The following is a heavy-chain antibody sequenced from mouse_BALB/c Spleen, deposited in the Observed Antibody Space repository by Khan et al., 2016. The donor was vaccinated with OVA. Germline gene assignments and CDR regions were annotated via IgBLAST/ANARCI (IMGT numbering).Heavy chain of an antibody. CDR3: ARDRIDY. CDR2: INPTSGYT. J-gene: IGHJ2*01. Sequence: LEESGTELAKPGASVKMSCKASGYTFTTYWMHWVKQRPGQGLEWIGYINPTSGYTDYNEKFKGKATLSADKSSSTAYMQLSSLTSEDSAVYYCARDRIDYWGQGTTLTVAA. V-gene: IGHV1-7*01. CDR1: GYTFTTYW.